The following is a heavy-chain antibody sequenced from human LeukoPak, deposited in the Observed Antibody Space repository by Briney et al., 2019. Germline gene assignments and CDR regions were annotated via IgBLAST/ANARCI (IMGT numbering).Heavy chain of an antibody. CDR3: ATQAPYAGNTHFDY. Sequence: GVPLRLSHVDYRLTFSNYTLRWVPQASEKGLEWVSAISGSGGGTYNADSVKGRVTISSDNSKTTLYLQMNSLRAEDTAVYYCATQAPYAGNTHFDYWGQGTLVTVSS. D-gene: IGHD4-23*01. V-gene: IGHV3-23*01. J-gene: IGHJ4*02. CDR1: RLTFSNYT. CDR2: ISGSGGGT.